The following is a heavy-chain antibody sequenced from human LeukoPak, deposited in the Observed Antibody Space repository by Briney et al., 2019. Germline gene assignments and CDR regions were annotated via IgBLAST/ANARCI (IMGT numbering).Heavy chain of an antibody. CDR2: LYSDGNT. V-gene: IGHV3-53*01. D-gene: IGHD1-14*01. Sequence: GGSLRLSCAASGFTVITNDMTWVRQAPGEGLEWVSVLYSDGNTKYADSVQGRFTISRDNSKNTLYLEMNSLSPDDTAIYYCARGVEPLAANTLAYWGQGTLVTVSS. CDR1: GFTVITND. J-gene: IGHJ4*02. CDR3: ARGVEPLAANTLAY.